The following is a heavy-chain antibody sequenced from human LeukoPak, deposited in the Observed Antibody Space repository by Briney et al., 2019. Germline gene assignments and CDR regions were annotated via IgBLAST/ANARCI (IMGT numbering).Heavy chain of an antibody. J-gene: IGHJ3*01. CDR2: ISGYTGDT. CDR1: GYTFTNYD. D-gene: IGHD2-15*01. CDR3: ARAGYCGDGGCHGGSAFDV. V-gene: IGHV1-18*04. Sequence: ASVKVSCKTSGYTFTNYDIYWVRQAPGQGLECMGWISGYTGDTKYAQILQGRFTVTTDTSTSTAYMELRSLTYDDTAVYYCARAGYCGDGGCHGGSAFDVWGQGTMVTVSS.